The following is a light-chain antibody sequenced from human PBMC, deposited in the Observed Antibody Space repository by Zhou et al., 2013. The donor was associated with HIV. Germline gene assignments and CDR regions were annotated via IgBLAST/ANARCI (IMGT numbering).Light chain of an antibody. CDR1: EAISSY. CDR2: SAS. J-gene: IGKJ4*01. CDR3: QQSYSTLALT. Sequence: DIQMTQSPSSLSASVGDRVTITCRASEAISSYLNWYQQKPGKAPKLLIYSASTLQGGVPSRFIGSESGTDFTLTISSLQPDDFATYYCQQSYSTLALTFGGGTKVEIK. V-gene: IGKV1-39*01.